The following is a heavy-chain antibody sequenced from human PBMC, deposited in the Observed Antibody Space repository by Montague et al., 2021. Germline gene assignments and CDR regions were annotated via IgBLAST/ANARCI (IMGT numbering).Heavy chain of an antibody. CDR1: GDSINTYS. Sequence: SETLSLTCTVFGDSINTYSWSWIRQPAGKGLEWIGRLSNGGSTNSNPSLKSRASMSVDTSKNQFSLKLSSVTAADTAVYFCARDTVGASGYFYYYYMDVWGRGTTVTVSS. D-gene: IGHD1-26*01. CDR3: ARDTVGASGYFYYYYMDV. CDR2: LSNGGST. V-gene: IGHV4-4*07. J-gene: IGHJ6*03.